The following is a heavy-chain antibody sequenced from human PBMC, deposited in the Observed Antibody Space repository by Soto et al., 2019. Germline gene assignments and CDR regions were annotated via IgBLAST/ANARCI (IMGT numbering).Heavy chain of an antibody. CDR1: GGSISSYY. Sequence: PSETLSLTCTVSGGSISSYYWSWIRQPPGKGLEWIGYIYYSGSTNYNPSLKSRVTISVDTSKNQFSLKLSSVTAADTAVYYCARGIAARPVGSTHFDYWGQGTLVTVSS. CDR3: ARGIAARPVGSTHFDY. CDR2: IYYSGST. J-gene: IGHJ4*02. D-gene: IGHD6-6*01. V-gene: IGHV4-59*01.